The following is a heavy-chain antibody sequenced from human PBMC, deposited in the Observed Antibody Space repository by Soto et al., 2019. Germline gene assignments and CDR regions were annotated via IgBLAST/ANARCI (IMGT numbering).Heavy chain of an antibody. V-gene: IGHV4-61*05. D-gene: IGHD3-10*01. CDR2: IYYSGST. CDR3: ARVLLWFGEPLGYYHYGMNV. CDR1: GGSISSSSYY. Sequence: SETLSLTCTVSGGSISSSSYYWGWIRQPPGKGLDWIGYIYYSGSTNYNPSLKSRVTVSVDTSKNQFSLKLSSVTAADTAVYYCARVLLWFGEPLGYYHYGMNVWGQGTTVTVSS. J-gene: IGHJ6*02.